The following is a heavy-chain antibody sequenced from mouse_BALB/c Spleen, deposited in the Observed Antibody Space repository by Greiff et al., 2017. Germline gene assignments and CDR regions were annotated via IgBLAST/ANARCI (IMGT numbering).Heavy chain of an antibody. CDR3: TRSTMITDYWYFEV. CDR2: INPSNGGT. Sequence: QVQLKQSGAELVKPGASVKLSCKASGYTFTSYYMYWVKQRPGQGLEWIGEINPSNGGTNFNEKFKSKATLTVDKSSSTAYMQLSSLTSEDSAVYYCTRSTMITDYWYFEVWGAGTTVNGSS. CDR1: GYTFTSYY. V-gene: IGHV1S81*02. D-gene: IGHD2-4*01. J-gene: IGHJ1*01.